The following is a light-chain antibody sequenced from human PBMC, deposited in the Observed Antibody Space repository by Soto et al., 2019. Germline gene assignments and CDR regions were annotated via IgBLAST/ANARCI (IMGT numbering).Light chain of an antibody. V-gene: IGKV3-20*01. Sequence: EIVFTESPGTLSLSQGQRATLFCTPSQSVSNEYLAWYQKKPGQAPRLLLYGASNSATGSPDRCIGGGSRRTFTLTISILDPEYFAAYYCQQYGSSHPKTFGQGTRLYI. J-gene: IGKJ5*01. CDR2: GAS. CDR3: QQYGSSHPKT. CDR1: QSVSNEY.